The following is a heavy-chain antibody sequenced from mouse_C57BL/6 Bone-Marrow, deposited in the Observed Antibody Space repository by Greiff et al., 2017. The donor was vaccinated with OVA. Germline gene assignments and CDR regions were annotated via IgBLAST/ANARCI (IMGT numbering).Heavy chain of an antibody. D-gene: IGHD1-2*01. V-gene: IGHV1-75*01. CDR3: AREDCGERVIRPVDY. J-gene: IGHJ2*01. CDR1: GYTFTDYY. CDR2: LFPGRGST. Sequence: QVQLQQSGPELVKPGASVKISCKASGYTFTDYYINWVKQRPGQGLEWIGWLFPGRGSTYYNDKFKGTATLTVDKSSRPAYLLLSSLTSEDFAGDVWAREDCGERVIRPVDYWGKGTTRTVSS.